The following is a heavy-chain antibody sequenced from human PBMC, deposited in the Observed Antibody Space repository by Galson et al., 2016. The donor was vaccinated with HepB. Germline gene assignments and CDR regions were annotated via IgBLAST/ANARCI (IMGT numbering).Heavy chain of an antibody. CDR2: IVPIFGIP. CDR1: GGTFSTYP. CDR3: ARVAVAGEGYFQH. V-gene: IGHV1-69*10. D-gene: IGHD3-10*01. J-gene: IGHJ1*01. Sequence: SVKVSCKASGGTFSTYPINWLRLAPGQGLVWVGGIVPIFGIPNYGANFQGRVTITRDTSASTAYMDLSSLTSEDTAVYYCARVAVAGEGYFQHWGQGTLVTVSS.